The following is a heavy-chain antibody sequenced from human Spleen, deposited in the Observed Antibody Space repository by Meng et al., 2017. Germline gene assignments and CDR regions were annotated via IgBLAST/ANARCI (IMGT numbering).Heavy chain of an antibody. CDR3: ARGPTTMAHDFDY. Sequence: QLKQWGAGLLKPSVTLSLTCVGSGGSSSDYYWSWIRQPPGKGLEWIGEINHSGSTNYNPSLESRATISVDTSQNNLSLKLSSVTAADSAVYYCARGPTTMAHDFDYWGQGTLVTVSS. CDR2: INHSGST. D-gene: IGHD4-11*01. CDR1: GGSSSDYY. V-gene: IGHV4-34*01. J-gene: IGHJ4*02.